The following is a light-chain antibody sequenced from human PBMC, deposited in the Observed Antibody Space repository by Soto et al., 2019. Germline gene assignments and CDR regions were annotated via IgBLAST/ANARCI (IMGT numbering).Light chain of an antibody. CDR1: QSVSNNY. CDR2: GAS. J-gene: IGKJ1*01. V-gene: IGKV3-20*01. CDR3: QQYGSSRWT. Sequence: IVLTQSPGTLSLSPGERATLCCRPSQSVSNNYLAWYQQKPGQAPRLLIYGASNRATGIPDRFSVSGSGTDVTLTISRLEPEDFAVYYCQQYGSSRWTFGQGTKVDIK.